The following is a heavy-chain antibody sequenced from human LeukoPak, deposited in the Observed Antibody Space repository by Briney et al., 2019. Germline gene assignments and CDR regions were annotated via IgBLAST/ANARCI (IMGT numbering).Heavy chain of an antibody. J-gene: IGHJ4*02. CDR2: ISYDGSNK. CDR1: GFTFSSYG. CDR3: AKDWEAGIVGATVFVY. D-gene: IGHD1-26*01. V-gene: IGHV3-30*18. Sequence: GGSLRLSCAASGFTFSSYGMHWVRQAPSKGLEWVAVISYDGSNKYYADSVKGRFTISRDNSKNTLYLQMNSLRAEDTAVYYCAKDWEAGIVGATVFVYWGQGTLVTVSS.